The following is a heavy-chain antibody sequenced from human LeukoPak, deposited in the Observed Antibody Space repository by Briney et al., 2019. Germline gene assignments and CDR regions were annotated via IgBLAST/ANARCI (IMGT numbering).Heavy chain of an antibody. Sequence: SETLSLTCAVYGGSFSGYYWRWSWIRQPPGKGLEWIGSIYYSGSTYYNPSLKSRVTISVDTSKNQFSLKLSSVTAADTAVYYCAVAAAGDSFDYWGQGTLVTVSS. CDR1: GGSFSGYY. D-gene: IGHD6-13*01. CDR2: IYYSGST. V-gene: IGHV4-34*01. J-gene: IGHJ4*02. CDR3: AVAAAGDSFDY.